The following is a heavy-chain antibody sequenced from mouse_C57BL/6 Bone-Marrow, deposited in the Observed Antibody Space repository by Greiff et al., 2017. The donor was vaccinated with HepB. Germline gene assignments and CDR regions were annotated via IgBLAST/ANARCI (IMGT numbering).Heavy chain of an antibody. V-gene: IGHV3-6*01. Sequence: EVKLMESGPGLVKPSQSLSLTCSVSGYSITSGYYWNWIRQFPGNKLEWMGYISYDGSNNYNPSLKNRISITRDTSKNQFFLKLNSVTTEDTATYYCAREAIYYCGSSDAMDYRGQGTSVTVAS. CDR2: ISYDGSN. CDR3: AREAIYYCGSSDAMDY. J-gene: IGHJ4*01. CDR1: GYSITSGYY. D-gene: IGHD1-1*01.